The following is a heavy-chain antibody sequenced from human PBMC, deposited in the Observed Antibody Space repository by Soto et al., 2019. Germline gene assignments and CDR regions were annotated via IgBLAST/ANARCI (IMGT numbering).Heavy chain of an antibody. CDR2: ISATGGGT. CDR1: GFKFINYA. Sequence: GGSLRLSCAASGFKFINYAMICCRHSPVKGLEWVSLISATGGGTYYADSVKGRFTISRDNSHNTLYLQVHSLTAEDTAVYYCAKDRRAGGNSAFYFDFWGQGAQVTVSS. CDR3: AKDRRAGGNSAFYFDF. V-gene: IGHV3-23*01. D-gene: IGHD3-16*01. J-gene: IGHJ4*02.